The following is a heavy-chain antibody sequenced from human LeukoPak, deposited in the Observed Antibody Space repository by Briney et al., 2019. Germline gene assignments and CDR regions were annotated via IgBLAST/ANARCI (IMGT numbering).Heavy chain of an antibody. D-gene: IGHD3/OR15-3a*01. J-gene: IGHJ4*02. CDR1: GLTFSSHW. CDR2: IRSAVETT. V-gene: IGHV3-23*01. CDR3: AKHFCTGLDCSLFDS. Sequence: GGSLRLSCAASGLTFSSHWMHWVRQAPGKGLEWISGIRSAVETTHYADSVKGRFIISRDDSKNALSLQLNSLRPEDTALYYCAKHFCTGLDCSLFDSWGQGTLVTVSS.